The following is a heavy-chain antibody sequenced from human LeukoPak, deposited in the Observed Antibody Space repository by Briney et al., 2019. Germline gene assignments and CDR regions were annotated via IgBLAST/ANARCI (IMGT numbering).Heavy chain of an antibody. J-gene: IGHJ4*02. D-gene: IGHD3-22*01. CDR1: GYTFTSYD. Sequence: ASVKVSCKASGYTFTSYDINWVRQATGQGLEWMGWMNPNSGNTGYAQKFQGRVTMTRNTSISTAYMELSSLRSEDTAVYYCARGYSLTYYYDSSGYYYDYWGQGTLVTVSS. CDR2: MNPNSGNT. CDR3: ARGYSLTYYYDSSGYYYDY. V-gene: IGHV1-8*01.